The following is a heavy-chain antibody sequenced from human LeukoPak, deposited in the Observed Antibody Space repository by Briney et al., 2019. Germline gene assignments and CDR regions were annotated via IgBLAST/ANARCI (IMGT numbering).Heavy chain of an antibody. CDR1: GYSFTNYA. J-gene: IGHJ4*02. CDR2: ISGSGRST. Sequence: GGSLRLSCAGSGYSFTNYAMSWVRQAPGKGLEWVSVISGSGRSTNYADSVKGRFTISRDNSKNTLYLQMNSLRAEDTAVYYCAKDLSCSGATCYSAFDYWGRGTLVTVSS. D-gene: IGHD2-15*01. V-gene: IGHV3-23*01. CDR3: AKDLSCSGATCYSAFDY.